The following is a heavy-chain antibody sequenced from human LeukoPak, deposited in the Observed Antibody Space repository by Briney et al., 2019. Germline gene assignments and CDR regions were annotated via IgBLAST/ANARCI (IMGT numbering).Heavy chain of an antibody. Sequence: SETLSLTCTVSGYSISDPNYYWGWIRQPPGKGLQWIGSMYYTGTTYNNPSLKSRVTISVDTSKNQFSLKLSSVTAADTAVYYCARGGEYSSSGLNYWGQGTLVTVSS. D-gene: IGHD6-6*01. V-gene: IGHV4-39*01. CDR2: MYYTGTT. CDR3: ARGGEYSSSGLNY. CDR1: GYSISDPNYY. J-gene: IGHJ4*02.